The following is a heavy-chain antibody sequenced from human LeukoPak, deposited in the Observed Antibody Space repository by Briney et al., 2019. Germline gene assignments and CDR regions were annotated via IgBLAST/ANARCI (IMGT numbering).Heavy chain of an antibody. V-gene: IGHV4-31*09. CDR2: IYYSGST. J-gene: IGHJ3*02. CDR1: GVSISSGGYY. CDR3: ATDYYDSSGYPFNAFDI. Sequence: SETLSLTCTVSGVSISSGGYYWTWIRQHPGKGLEWIGYIYYSGSTNYNPSLKSRVTISVDKSKNQFSLKLSSVTAADTAVYYCATDYYDSSGYPFNAFDIWGQGTMVTVSS. D-gene: IGHD3-22*01.